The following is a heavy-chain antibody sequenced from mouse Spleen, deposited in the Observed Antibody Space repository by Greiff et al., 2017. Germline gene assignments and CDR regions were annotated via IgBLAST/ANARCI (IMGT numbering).Heavy chain of an antibody. V-gene: IGHV1-82*01. D-gene: IGHD1-2*01. J-gene: IGHJ2*01. Sequence: QVQLQQSGPELVKPGASVKISCKASGYAFSSSWMNWVKQRPGKGLEWIGRIYPGDGDTNYNGKFKGKATLTADKSSSTAYMQLSSLTSEDSAVYFCAKENYYGYGYFDYWGQSTTLTGSS. CDR1: GYAFSSSW. CDR3: AKENYYGYGYFDY. CDR2: IYPGDGDT.